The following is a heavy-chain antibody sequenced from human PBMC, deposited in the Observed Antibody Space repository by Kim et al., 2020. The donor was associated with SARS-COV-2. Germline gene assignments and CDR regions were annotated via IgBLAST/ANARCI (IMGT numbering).Heavy chain of an antibody. J-gene: IGHJ4*02. Sequence: GGSLILSCAASGFTFSSYGMHWVRQAPGKGLEWVAVISYDGSNKYYADSVKGRFTISRDNSKNTLYLQMNSLRAEDTAVYYCARGDTPLFITMVRGDSFDYWGQGTLVTVSS. CDR1: GFTFSSYG. CDR3: ARGDTPLFITMVRGDSFDY. V-gene: IGHV3-33*05. D-gene: IGHD3-10*01. CDR2: ISYDGSNK.